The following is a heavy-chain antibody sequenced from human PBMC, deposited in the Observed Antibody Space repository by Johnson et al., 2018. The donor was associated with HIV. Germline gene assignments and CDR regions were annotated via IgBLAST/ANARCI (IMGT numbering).Heavy chain of an antibody. Sequence: QMLLVESGGGSVKSGGSLRVSCAASGFTFSNAWMSWVRQAPGKGLEWLAVISYDGSNKYYSDSVKGRFTISRDNSKNTLYLQMNSLRAEDTAVYYCARATDSSGYYYDGSSDAFDIWGQGTMVTVSS. CDR2: ISYDGSNK. CDR3: ARATDSSGYYYDGSSDAFDI. D-gene: IGHD3-22*01. CDR1: GFTFSNAW. V-gene: IGHV3-30*03. J-gene: IGHJ3*02.